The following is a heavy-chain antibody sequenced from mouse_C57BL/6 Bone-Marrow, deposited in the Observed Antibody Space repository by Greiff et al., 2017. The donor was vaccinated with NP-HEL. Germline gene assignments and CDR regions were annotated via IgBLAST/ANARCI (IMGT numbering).Heavy chain of an antibody. CDR3: ARWGDY. V-gene: IGHV1-54*01. CDR2: INPGSGGT. J-gene: IGHJ2*01. CDR1: GYAFTNYL. Sequence: QVQLKESGAELVRPGTSVKVSCKASGYAFTNYLIEWVKQRPGQGLEWIGVINPGSGGTNYNEKFKGKATLTADKSSSTAYMQLSSLTSEDSAVYFCARWGDYWGQGTTLTVSS.